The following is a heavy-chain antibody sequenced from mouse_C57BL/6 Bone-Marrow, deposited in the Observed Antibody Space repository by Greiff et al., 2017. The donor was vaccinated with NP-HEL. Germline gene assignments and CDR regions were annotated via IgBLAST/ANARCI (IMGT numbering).Heavy chain of an antibody. CDR1: GYTFTSYT. CDR3: ARSGWYNSLFDY. J-gene: IGHJ2*01. CDR2: INPSSGYT. V-gene: IGHV1-4*01. Sequence: QVQLQQSGAELARPGASVKMSCKASGYTFTSYTMHWVKQRPGQGLEWIGYINPSSGYTKYNQKFKDKATLTAAKSSSTAYMQLSSLTSEDSAVYYCARSGWYNSLFDYWGQGTTLTVSS. D-gene: IGHD2-1*01.